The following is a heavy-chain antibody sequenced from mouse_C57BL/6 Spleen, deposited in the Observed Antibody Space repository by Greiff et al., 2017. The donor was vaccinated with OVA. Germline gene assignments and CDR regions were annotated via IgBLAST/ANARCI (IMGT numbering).Heavy chain of an antibody. J-gene: IGHJ1*03. CDR2: IHPYNDDT. CDR3: ARGYEYDGDWYFDD. Sequence: QVQLQQSGAELAKPGASVKLSCKASGYTFTTYSIHWMKQNHGKSLEWIGYIHPYNDDTKYNEKFKGKATLTVEKSSSTAYLELSRLTSDGSAVYYGARGYEYDGDWYFDDWGTGTTVTVSS. D-gene: IGHD2-4*01. CDR1: GYTFTTYS. V-gene: IGHV1-47*01.